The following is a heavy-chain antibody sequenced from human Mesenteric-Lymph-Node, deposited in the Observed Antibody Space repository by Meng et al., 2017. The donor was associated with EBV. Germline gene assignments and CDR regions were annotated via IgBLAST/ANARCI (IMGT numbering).Heavy chain of an antibody. D-gene: IGHD2/OR15-2a*01. CDR2: IYHSGST. CDR3: AVSTILVSPSTSPYFDY. J-gene: IGHJ4*02. CDR1: GVSTSSTNW. V-gene: IGHV4-4*02. Sequence: QVQLQESGPGLVKPSGXLSPTCAASGVSTSSTNWWSWIRQPPGKGLEWIGEIYHSGSTNYNPSLKSRVTISLDKSKNQFSLTLSSVTAADTAAYYCAVSTILVSPSTSPYFDYWGQGTLVTVSS.